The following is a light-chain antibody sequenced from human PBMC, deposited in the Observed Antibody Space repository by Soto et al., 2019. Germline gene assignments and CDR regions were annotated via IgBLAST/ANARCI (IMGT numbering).Light chain of an antibody. CDR1: SSDVGGYNY. J-gene: IGLJ1*01. CDR2: DVN. V-gene: IGLV2-14*01. CDR3: NSYTSKSTGV. Sequence: QSALTQPASVSGSPGQSITISCTGTSSDVGGYNYVSWYQQHPGKAPKLMIYDVNTRPSGVSNRFSGSKSGNTASLTISGLQAEDEADYYCNSYTSKSTGVFGTGTKVTVL.